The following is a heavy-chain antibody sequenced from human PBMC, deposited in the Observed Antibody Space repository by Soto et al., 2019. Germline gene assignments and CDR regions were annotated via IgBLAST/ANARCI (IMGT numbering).Heavy chain of an antibody. CDR3: ARDYDTSRGDWAYYGIDV. CDR2: IYYGGTT. CDR1: GLTVSTNY. J-gene: IGHJ6*02. Sequence: EVQLVESGGGLVQPGGSLRIPCAASGLTVSTNYMSWVRQAPGKGLEWVSIIYYGGTTYYADSVKGRFTISRDDSKNTLYLQMHSLRAEDTAVYYCARDYDTSRGDWAYYGIDVWGQGTTVTVSS. V-gene: IGHV3-66*01. D-gene: IGHD3-9*01.